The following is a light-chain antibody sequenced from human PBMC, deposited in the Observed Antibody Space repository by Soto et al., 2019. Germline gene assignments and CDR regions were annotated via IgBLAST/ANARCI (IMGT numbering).Light chain of an antibody. V-gene: IGKV3-11*01. CDR1: QSVSSY. J-gene: IGKJ4*01. CDR3: QQRSNWPLT. Sequence: EIVLTQSPATLSLSPGERATLSCRASQSVSSYLAWFQQKPGQAPRLLIYDASNRATGIPARFSGSGSGTDFTLTISSLEPEDFAAYYCQQRSNWPLTFGGGTKVEFK. CDR2: DAS.